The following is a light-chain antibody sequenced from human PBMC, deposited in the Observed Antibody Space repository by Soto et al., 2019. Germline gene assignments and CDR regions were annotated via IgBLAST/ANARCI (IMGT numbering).Light chain of an antibody. CDR2: KAS. Sequence: DIQMTQSPSTLSVSVGDRVTITCRASQSISYWLAWYQQKPGKAPKLLIYKASSLESGVPSRFSGSGSGTEFTLTISSLQPDDIATDYCQQYNSYFLWTFGQGTKVEIK. J-gene: IGKJ1*01. CDR3: QQYNSYFLWT. CDR1: QSISYW. V-gene: IGKV1-5*03.